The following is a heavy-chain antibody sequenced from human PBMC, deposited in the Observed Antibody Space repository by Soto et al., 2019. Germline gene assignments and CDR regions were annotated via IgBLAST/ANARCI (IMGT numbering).Heavy chain of an antibody. Sequence: SETLSLTCAVSGGSFSGYYWSWIRQPPGKGLEWIGEINHSGSTNYNPSLKSRVTISVDTSKNQFSLKLSSVTAADTAVYYCARVPGTYYYGSGSYRWFDPWGQGTLVTVSS. CDR2: INHSGST. J-gene: IGHJ5*02. D-gene: IGHD3-10*01. CDR3: ARVPGTYYYGSGSYRWFDP. CDR1: GGSFSGYY. V-gene: IGHV4-34*01.